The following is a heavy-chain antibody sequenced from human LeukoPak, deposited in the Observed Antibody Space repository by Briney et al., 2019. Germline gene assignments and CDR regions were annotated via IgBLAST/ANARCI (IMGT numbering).Heavy chain of an antibody. CDR3: ASEIAAAGTRWFDP. D-gene: IGHD6-13*01. V-gene: IGHV1-69*13. CDR1: GGTFSSYA. Sequence: PVKVSCKASGGTFSSYAISWVRRAPGQGLEWMGGIIPIFGTANYAQKFQGRVTITADESTSTAYMELSSLRSEDTAVYYCASEIAAAGTRWFDPWGRGTLVTVSS. CDR2: IIPIFGTA. J-gene: IGHJ5*02.